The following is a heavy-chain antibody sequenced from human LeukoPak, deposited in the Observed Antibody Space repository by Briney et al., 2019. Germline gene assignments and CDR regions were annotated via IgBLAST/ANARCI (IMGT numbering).Heavy chain of an antibody. V-gene: IGHV1-18*01. J-gene: IGHJ3*02. D-gene: IGHD6-13*01. CDR2: ISAYNGNT. CDR1: GYTFTSYG. CDR3: AREPLGIAAAGTPNDAFDI. Sequence: GASVKVSCKASGYTFTSYGISWVRQAPGQGLEWMGWISAYNGNTNYAQKLQGRVTMTTDTSTSTAYMELRSLRSDDTAVYYCAREPLGIAAAGTPNDAFDIWGQGTMVTVSS.